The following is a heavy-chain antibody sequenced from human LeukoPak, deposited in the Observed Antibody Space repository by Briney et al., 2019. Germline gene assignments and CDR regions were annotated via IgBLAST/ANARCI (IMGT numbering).Heavy chain of an antibody. V-gene: IGHV1-8*03. CDR2: MNPNSGNT. CDR1: GYTFTSYD. Sequence: ASVKVSCKASGYTFTSYDINWVRQATGQGLEWMGWMNPNSGNTGYAQKFQGRVSITRNTSISTAYMELSSLRSEDTAVYYSARGWGRRAVAPSYRGQGTLVTVSS. J-gene: IGHJ4*02. CDR3: ARGWGRRAVAPSY. D-gene: IGHD6-19*01.